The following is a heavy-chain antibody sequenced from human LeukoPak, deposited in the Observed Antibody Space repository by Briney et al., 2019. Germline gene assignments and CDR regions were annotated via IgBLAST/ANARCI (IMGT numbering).Heavy chain of an antibody. CDR2: MNPKTGGT. CDR1: GYTFSVNY. V-gene: IGHV1-2*02. D-gene: IGHD2-15*01. J-gene: IGHJ4*02. Sequence: ASVKVSCKASGYTFSVNYIHWVRQAAGQGLEWMGWMNPKTGGTTYAQKLQGRVTLTSDTSISTAYMEVTSLTYDDTAVYYCTRGSGTSWFDLWGQGTLVTVSS. CDR3: TRGSGTSWFDL.